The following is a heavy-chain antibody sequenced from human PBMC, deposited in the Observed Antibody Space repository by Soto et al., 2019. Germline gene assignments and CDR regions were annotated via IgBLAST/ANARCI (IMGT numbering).Heavy chain of an antibody. CDR2: ISRSGGST. J-gene: IGHJ4*02. Sequence: EVQLLESGGGLVQPGGSLRLSCAASGFSFSTYGMSWVRQAPGKGLEWVSGISRSGGSTYYADSVRGRFTISRDDSKNTLYLQMNSLRAEDTALYFCAKVSRYDDSSVVLYWGQGTLVTVSS. D-gene: IGHD3-22*01. V-gene: IGHV3-23*01. CDR3: AKVSRYDDSSVVLY. CDR1: GFSFSTYG.